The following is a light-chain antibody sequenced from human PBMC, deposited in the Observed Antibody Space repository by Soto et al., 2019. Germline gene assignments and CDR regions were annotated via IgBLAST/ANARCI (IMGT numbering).Light chain of an antibody. CDR2: GAS. V-gene: IGKV3-15*01. CDR3: QQCNNWPWT. Sequence: EIVMTQSPGTLSLSPGERAPLSCRASQSVSSYLAWYQQKPGQAPRLLIYGASTRATSFPARFGGSGSGTDFTLTISSLQSEDFAVYYCQQCNNWPWTFGQGTKVDIK. CDR1: QSVSSY. J-gene: IGKJ1*01.